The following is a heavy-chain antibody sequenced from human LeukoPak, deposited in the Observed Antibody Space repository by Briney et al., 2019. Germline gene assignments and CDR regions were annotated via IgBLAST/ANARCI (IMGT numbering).Heavy chain of an antibody. CDR1: GGSISSGSYY. D-gene: IGHD6-13*01. V-gene: IGHV4-61*02. J-gene: IGHJ6*03. Sequence: PSQTLSLTCTVSGGSISSGSYYWSWIRQPAGKGLEWIGRIYTSGSTNYNPSLKSRVTISVDTSKNQFSLKLSSVTAADTAVYYCARAGYSSSYDRRYYYYYMDVWGKGTTVTVSS. CDR2: IYTSGST. CDR3: ARAGYSSSYDRRYYYYYMDV.